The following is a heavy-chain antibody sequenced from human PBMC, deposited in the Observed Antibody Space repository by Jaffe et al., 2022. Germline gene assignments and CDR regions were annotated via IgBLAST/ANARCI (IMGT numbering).Heavy chain of an antibody. J-gene: IGHJ4*02. CDR1: GFTFSSYW. CDR2: IKQDGSEK. D-gene: IGHD3-22*01. CDR3: ARELGGYYDILNAFGPYDSSGYWVH. Sequence: EVQLVESGGGLVQPGGSLRLSCAASGFTFSSYWMSWVRQAPGKGLEWVANIKQDGSEKYYVDSVKGRFTISRDNAKNSLYLQMNSLRAEDTAVYYCARELGGYYDILNAFGPYDSSGYWVHWGQGTLVTVSS. V-gene: IGHV3-7*05.